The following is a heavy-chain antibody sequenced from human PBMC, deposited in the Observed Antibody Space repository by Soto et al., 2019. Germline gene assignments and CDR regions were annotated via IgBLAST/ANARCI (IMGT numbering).Heavy chain of an antibody. J-gene: IGHJ6*02. V-gene: IGHV1-46*01. CDR1: GYTFTSYY. Sequence: ASVKVSCKASGYTFTSYYMHWVRQAPGQGFEWMGIINPSGGSTSYAQKFQGRVTMTRDTSTSTVYMELSSLRSEDTAVYYCARSSSSSSGYYYYYGMDVWGQGTTVTVSS. CDR2: INPSGGST. D-gene: IGHD6-6*01. CDR3: ARSSSSSSGYYYYYGMDV.